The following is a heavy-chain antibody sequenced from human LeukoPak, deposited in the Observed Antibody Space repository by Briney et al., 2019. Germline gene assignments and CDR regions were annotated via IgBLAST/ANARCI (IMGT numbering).Heavy chain of an antibody. CDR1: GYTFTGYY. CDR2: INPNSGGT. V-gene: IGHV1-2*02. D-gene: IGHD3-3*02. J-gene: IGHJ4*02. Sequence: ASVKVSCKASGYTFTGYYMHWVRQAPGQGLEWMGWINPNSGGTNYAQKFQGRVTMTRDTSISTAYMELSRPRSDDTAVYYCARDLNIFGVVSYYFDYWGQGTLVTVSS. CDR3: ARDLNIFGVVSYYFDY.